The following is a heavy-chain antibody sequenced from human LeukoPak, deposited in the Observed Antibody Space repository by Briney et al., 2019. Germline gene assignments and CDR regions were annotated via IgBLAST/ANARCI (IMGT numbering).Heavy chain of an antibody. V-gene: IGHV1-2*06. CDR3: ARDRGGMTRGLSAEYFQH. CDR2: INPNSGGT. Sequence: GASVKVSCKASGYTFTGYYMHWVRQAPGQGLEWMGRINPNSGGTNYAQKFQGRVTMTRDTSISTAYMELSRLRSDDTAVYYCARDRGGMTRGLSAEYFQHWGQGTLVTVSS. CDR1: GYTFTGYY. J-gene: IGHJ1*01. D-gene: IGHD1-14*01.